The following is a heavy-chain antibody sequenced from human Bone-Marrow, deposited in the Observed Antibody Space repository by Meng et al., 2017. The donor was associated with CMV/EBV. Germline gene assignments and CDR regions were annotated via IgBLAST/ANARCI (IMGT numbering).Heavy chain of an antibody. D-gene: IGHD3-3*01. CDR3: AREGSYDFWSGYFNRDAFDI. J-gene: IGHJ3*02. CDR1: GFTFSSYG. Sequence: GGSLRLSCAASGFTFSSYGMHWVRQAPGKGLEWVAVISYDGSNKYYADSVKGRFTISRDNSKNTLYLQMNSLRAEDTAVYYCAREGSYDFWSGYFNRDAFDIWGQGTMVTVSS. V-gene: IGHV3-30*19. CDR2: ISYDGSNK.